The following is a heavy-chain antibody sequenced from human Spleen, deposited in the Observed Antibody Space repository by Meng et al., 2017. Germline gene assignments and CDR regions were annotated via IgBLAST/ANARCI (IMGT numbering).Heavy chain of an antibody. Sequence: QVQLQESGPGLVEPSTTLSLTCTVSGGSMSSGNYYWSWIRQPPGKGLEWIGYIHHSGSAYYNPSLKSRVSISVDTSKNQFSLNLNSMTAADTAVYYCASFDHIPRRNYFDYWGQGTLVTVSS. D-gene: IGHD2-21*01. CDR3: ASFDHIPRRNYFDY. J-gene: IGHJ4*02. V-gene: IGHV4-30-4*01. CDR1: GGSMSSGNYY. CDR2: IHHSGSA.